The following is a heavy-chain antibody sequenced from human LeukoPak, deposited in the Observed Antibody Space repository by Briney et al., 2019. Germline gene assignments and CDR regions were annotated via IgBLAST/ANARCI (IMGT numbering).Heavy chain of an antibody. V-gene: IGHV3-23*01. CDR1: GFTFSSYA. Sequence: PGGSLRLSCAASGFTFSSYAMSWVRQAPGKGLEWVSAISGSGGSTYYADSVKGRFTISRDNSKNTLYLQMNSLRAEDTAVYYCAKVRSRGVVVAATVYWGQGTLVTVSS. CDR3: AKVRSRGVVVAATVY. J-gene: IGHJ4*02. CDR2: ISGSGGST. D-gene: IGHD2-15*01.